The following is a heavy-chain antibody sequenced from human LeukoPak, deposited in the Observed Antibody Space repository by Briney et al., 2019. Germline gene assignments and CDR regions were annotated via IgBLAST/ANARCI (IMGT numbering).Heavy chain of an antibody. V-gene: IGHV3-23*01. J-gene: IGHJ4*02. CDR1: GFTLRNYA. CDR3: AREFGSGSFDS. D-gene: IGHD3-10*01. Sequence: GGSLRLSCADSGFTLRNYAMNWVRQAPGKGLEWVSRISDSGDTTYCADSVKGRCTISRDNSRNTLFLQLSSLRVEDMALYYCAREFGSGSFDSWGQGTLVTVSS. CDR2: ISDSGDTT.